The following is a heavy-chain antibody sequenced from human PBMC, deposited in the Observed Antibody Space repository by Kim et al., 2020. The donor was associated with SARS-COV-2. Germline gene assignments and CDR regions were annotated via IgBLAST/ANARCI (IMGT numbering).Heavy chain of an antibody. CDR1: GFTFSSYA. Sequence: GGSLRLSCAASGFTFSSYAMHWVRQAPGKGLEWVAVISYDGSNKYYADSVKGRFTISRDNSKNTLYLQMNSLRAEDTAVYYCARDRQRVVIIRILDYWGQGTLVTVSS. D-gene: IGHD3-3*01. J-gene: IGHJ4*02. CDR2: ISYDGSNK. CDR3: ARDRQRVVIIRILDY. V-gene: IGHV3-30-3*01.